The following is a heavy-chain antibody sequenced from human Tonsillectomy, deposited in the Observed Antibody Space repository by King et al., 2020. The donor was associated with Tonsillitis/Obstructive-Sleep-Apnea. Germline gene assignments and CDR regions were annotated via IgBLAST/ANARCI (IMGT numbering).Heavy chain of an antibody. J-gene: IGHJ2*01. D-gene: IGHD4-11*01. CDR3: ARRVLQWTNWYFDL. V-gene: IGHV4-34*01. Sequence: VQLQQWGAGLLKPSETLSLTCAVYGGSFSDYYWSWIRQHPGKGLEWIGEINHSGSTNYNPSLKSRVTMSVDTSKNQFSLRVSFLTAADTAVYYCARRVLQWTNWYFDLWGRGTLVTVSS. CDR2: INHSGST. CDR1: GGSFSDYY.